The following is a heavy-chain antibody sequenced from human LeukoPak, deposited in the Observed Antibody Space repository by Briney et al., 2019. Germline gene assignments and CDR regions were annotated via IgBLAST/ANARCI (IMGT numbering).Heavy chain of an antibody. D-gene: IGHD4-17*01. CDR2: IKSKTDGGTT. CDR1: GFTFSNAW. V-gene: IGHV3-15*01. Sequence: GGSLRLSCAASGFTFSNAWMSWVRQAPGKGLEWVGRIKSKTDGGTTDYAAPVKGRFTISRDDSKNTLYLQMNSLKTEDTAVYYCTTDYGDYFFRSMVGYWGQGTLVTVSS. J-gene: IGHJ4*02. CDR3: TTDYGDYFFRSMVGY.